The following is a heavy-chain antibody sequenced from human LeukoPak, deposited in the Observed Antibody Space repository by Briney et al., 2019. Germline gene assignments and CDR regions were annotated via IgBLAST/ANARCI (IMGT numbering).Heavy chain of an antibody. D-gene: IGHD2-2*01. CDR3: ARVMLVVVPAAPPDY. CDR2: INSDGSST. Sequence: PGGSLRLSCAASGFTFSSYSMNWVRQAPGKGLVWVSRINSDGSSTSYADSVKGRFTISRDNAKNTLYLQMNSLRAEDTAVYYCARVMLVVVPAAPPDYWGQGTLVTVSS. V-gene: IGHV3-74*01. CDR1: GFTFSSYS. J-gene: IGHJ4*02.